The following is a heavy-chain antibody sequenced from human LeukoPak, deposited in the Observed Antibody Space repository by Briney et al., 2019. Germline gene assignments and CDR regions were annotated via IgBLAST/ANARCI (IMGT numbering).Heavy chain of an antibody. D-gene: IGHD4-17*01. V-gene: IGHV3-48*01. CDR3: ARDPDGDYDFDY. J-gene: IGHJ4*02. CDR1: GFSFNDYG. Sequence: GGSLRLSCAASGFSFNDYGINWVRRAPGKGLEWLSHTNSNGAVISYADSVKGRFTVSRDTAKSSLYLQMSGLRVEDTAIYFCARDPDGDYDFDYWGQGTLVTVSS. CDR2: TNSNGAVI.